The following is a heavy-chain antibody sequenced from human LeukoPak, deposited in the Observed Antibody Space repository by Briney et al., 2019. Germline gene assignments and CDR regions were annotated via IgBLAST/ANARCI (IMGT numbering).Heavy chain of an antibody. CDR2: IKQDGSEK. J-gene: IGHJ5*02. CDR1: GFTFSSYW. V-gene: IGHV3-7*01. D-gene: IGHD3-22*01. Sequence: QPGGSLRLSCAASGFTFSSYWMSWVRQAPGKGLEWVANIKQDGSEKYYVDSVKGRFTISRDNAKNSLYLQMNSLRAEDTAAYYCARDISATMIAGGWFAPWGQGTLVTVSS. CDR3: ARDISATMIAGGWFAP.